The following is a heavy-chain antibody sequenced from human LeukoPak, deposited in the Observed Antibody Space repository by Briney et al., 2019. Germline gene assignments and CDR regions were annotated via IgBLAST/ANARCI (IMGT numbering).Heavy chain of an antibody. V-gene: IGHV1-69*05. Sequence: SVKVSCKASGGTFSSYAISWVRQAPGQGLEWMGGIIPIFGTANYAQKFQGRVTITTDESTSTAYMELSNLRSEDTAVYYCARSSAIAAVKNYFDYWGQGTLVTVSS. J-gene: IGHJ4*02. CDR2: IIPIFGTA. D-gene: IGHD6-13*01. CDR1: GGTFSSYA. CDR3: ARSSAIAAVKNYFDY.